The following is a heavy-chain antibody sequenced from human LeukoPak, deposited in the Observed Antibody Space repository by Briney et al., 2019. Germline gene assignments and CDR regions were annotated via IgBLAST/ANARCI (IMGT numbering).Heavy chain of an antibody. J-gene: IGHJ5*01. D-gene: IGHD3-16*01. CDR3: VKGGSISHNWFDS. CDR1: GFTYSDYG. Sequence: PGGSPRLSCAASGFTYSDYGMHWVRQAPGRGLEWVAFILNDGTWEYYPDSVKGRLTISRDNSRNTLYLQMNSVRPEDTAIYYCVKGGSISHNWFDSWGQGTLVTVSS. CDR2: ILNDGTWE. V-gene: IGHV3-30*02.